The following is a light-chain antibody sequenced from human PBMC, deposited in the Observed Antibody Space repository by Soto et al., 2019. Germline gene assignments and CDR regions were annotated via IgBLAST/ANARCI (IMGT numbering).Light chain of an antibody. V-gene: IGKV3-11*01. J-gene: IGKJ5*01. CDR3: QQRTDWPTIT. Sequence: EIVLTQSPATLSLSPGERATLSCGASQSVRTVLAWYQQKPGQAPRLLIYDASTRATGVPARFSGSGSGTEFTLTISNLESEDFGVYYCQQRTDWPTITFGQGTRLDMK. CDR1: QSVRTV. CDR2: DAS.